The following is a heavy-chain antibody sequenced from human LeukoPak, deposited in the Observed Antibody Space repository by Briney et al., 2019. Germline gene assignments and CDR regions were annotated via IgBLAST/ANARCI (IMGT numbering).Heavy chain of an antibody. CDR3: AKDLRESNTIFGGD. J-gene: IGHJ4*02. Sequence: PGGSLRLSCAASGFTFSSYGMHWVRQAPGKGLEWVAFIRYDGSNKYYADSVKGRFTISRDNSKNTLYLQMNSLRAEDTAVYYCAKDLRESNTIFGGDWGQGTLVTVSS. D-gene: IGHD3-3*01. CDR2: IRYDGSNK. V-gene: IGHV3-30*02. CDR1: GFTFSSYG.